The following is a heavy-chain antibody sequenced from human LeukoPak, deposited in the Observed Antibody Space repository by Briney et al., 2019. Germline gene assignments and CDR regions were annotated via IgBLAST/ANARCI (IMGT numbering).Heavy chain of an antibody. D-gene: IGHD5-24*01. CDR1: GFTFSSYA. J-gene: IGHJ4*02. Sequence: LRLSCAASGFTFSSYAMHWIRQPPGKGLEWIGYIYYSGSTNYNPSLKSRVTISVDTSKNQFSLKLSSVTAADTAVYYCAGWLPPYYFDYWGQGTLVTVSS. V-gene: IGHV4-59*08. CDR2: IYYSGST. CDR3: AGWLPPYYFDY.